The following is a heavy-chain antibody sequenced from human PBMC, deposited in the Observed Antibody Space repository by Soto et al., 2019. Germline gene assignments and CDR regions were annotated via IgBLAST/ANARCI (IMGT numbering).Heavy chain of an antibody. D-gene: IGHD6-19*01. CDR2: IFYNGTA. CDR1: GGSVSSGSFH. Sequence: SETLSLACSVSGGSVSSGSFHWSWIRQPPGKGLQFIGSIFYNGTANYSPSLKNRVSISIDTSQSQFFLQLISVAAADTAVYYCATIGGWYAIYFRGQGSLVTVSA. CDR3: ATIGGWYAIYF. J-gene: IGHJ4*02. V-gene: IGHV4-61*01.